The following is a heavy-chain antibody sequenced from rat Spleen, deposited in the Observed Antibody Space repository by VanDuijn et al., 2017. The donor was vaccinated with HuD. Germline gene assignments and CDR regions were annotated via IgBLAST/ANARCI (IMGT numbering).Heavy chain of an antibody. CDR3: ARQSYGRDY. J-gene: IGHJ2*01. CDR2: INFDGSGT. D-gene: IGHD4-2*01. CDR1: GFTFSNYD. V-gene: IGHV5-25*01. Sequence: EVQLVESGGGLVQPGRSMKLSCAASGFTFSNYDMAWVRQAPTKGLEWVASINFDGSGTHYRDSVKGRFTISRDNAKSTLYLQMASLNSEDTATYYCARQSYGRDYWGQGVMVTVSS.